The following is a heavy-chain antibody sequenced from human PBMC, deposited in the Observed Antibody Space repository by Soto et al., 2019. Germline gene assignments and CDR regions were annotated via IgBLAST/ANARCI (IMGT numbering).Heavy chain of an antibody. CDR3: LRGGRGYTNADVLDI. Sequence: EFQLVESGGGLVRPGGSLRLFCADSGFTFSSYSMNWVRQAPGKGLEWVSSISSTSSPIFYAASVEGRFTISRDNAKRTLYLQMNRLRVEDTAVYSCLRGGRGYTNADVLDIWGRGTMVTVSS. CDR1: GFTFSSYS. V-gene: IGHV3-21*04. D-gene: IGHD2-2*02. CDR2: ISSTSSPI. J-gene: IGHJ3*02.